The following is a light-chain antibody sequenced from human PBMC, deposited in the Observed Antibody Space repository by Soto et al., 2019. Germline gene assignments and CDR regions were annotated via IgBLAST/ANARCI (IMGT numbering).Light chain of an antibody. CDR1: QGIGSY. V-gene: IGKV1-9*01. Sequence: DIQLTQSPSFLSASVGDRVTITCRTSQGIGSYLAWYQQKPGKTPKLLISAASFLQSGVPSRFSGSGSGSEFTLTISSLQPEELATYYCQQLNSYPPQFPFGPGTKVDIK. J-gene: IGKJ3*01. CDR2: AAS. CDR3: QQLNSYPPQFP.